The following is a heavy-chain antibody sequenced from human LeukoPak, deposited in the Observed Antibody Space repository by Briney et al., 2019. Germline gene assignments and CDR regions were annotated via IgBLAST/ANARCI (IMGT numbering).Heavy chain of an antibody. V-gene: IGHV4-39*01. CDR1: GGSISSSSYF. CDR2: FYYSGST. Sequence: SETLSLTCTVSGGSISSSSYFWGWIRQPPGKGLEWIATFYYSGSTYYNPSLKSRVTISVDTSKNQFSLRLSSVTAADTAVYYCARPYLRGTVVNNWFDPWGQGTLVTVSS. D-gene: IGHD4-23*01. CDR3: ARPYLRGTVVNNWFDP. J-gene: IGHJ5*02.